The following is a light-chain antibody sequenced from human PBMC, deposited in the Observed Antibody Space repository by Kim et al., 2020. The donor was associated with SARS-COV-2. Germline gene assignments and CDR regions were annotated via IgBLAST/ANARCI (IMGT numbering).Light chain of an antibody. Sequence: SASLGDKITITCRASQDIGHYVAWFQHRSGEAPKLLIFAASTLHTGVPSRFSGGGSGTQFTLTVDSLQPDDFATYYCQQLDIHPIFGPGTKVDIK. CDR2: AAS. V-gene: IGKV1-9*01. J-gene: IGKJ3*01. CDR3: QQLDIHPI. CDR1: QDIGHY.